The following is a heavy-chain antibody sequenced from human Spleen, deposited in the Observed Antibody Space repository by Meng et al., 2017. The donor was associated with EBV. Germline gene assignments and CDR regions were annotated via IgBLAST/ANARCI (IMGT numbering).Heavy chain of an antibody. D-gene: IGHD1-26*01. Sequence: SGGGLVQPGGSLRLSCVGSGISAYWVHWVLQVPGKGLVWVSRINEDGSIVNYADSVKGRFTIFRDNAKNTVSLQMNSLRVEDTALYYCAKDCFGAGDYWGQGTLVTVSS. J-gene: IGHJ4*02. V-gene: IGHV3-74*01. CDR2: INEDGSIV. CDR3: AKDCFGAGDY. CDR1: GISAYW.